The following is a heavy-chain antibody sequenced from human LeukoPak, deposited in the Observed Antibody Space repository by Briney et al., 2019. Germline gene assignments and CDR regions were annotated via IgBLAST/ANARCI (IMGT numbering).Heavy chain of an antibody. CDR2: IKQDGSEK. Sequence: ETLSLTCTVSGGSISSSSYYWGWIRQPPGKGLEWVANIKQDGSEKYYVDSVKGRFTISRDNAKNSLYLQMNSLRAEDTAVYYCARVEWLLYGAFDIWGQGTMVTVSS. D-gene: IGHD3-3*01. V-gene: IGHV3-7*01. CDR1: GGSISSSSYY. CDR3: ARVEWLLYGAFDI. J-gene: IGHJ3*02.